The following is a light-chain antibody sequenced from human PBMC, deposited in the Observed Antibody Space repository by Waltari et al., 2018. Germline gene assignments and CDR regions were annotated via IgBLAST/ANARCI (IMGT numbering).Light chain of an antibody. CDR3: LSRDTPSTRV. Sequence: SSEVTQDPHVSVAFGPPVTNTCRGGSFRRDHASWYRQRPGQAPVLVRSGQERPSGTPDRFSGSTSGDTAYLTITGAQAGDEGDYYCLSRDTPSTRVFGGGTRLTV. CDR2: GQE. J-gene: IGLJ3*02. V-gene: IGLV3-19*01. CDR1: SFRRDH.